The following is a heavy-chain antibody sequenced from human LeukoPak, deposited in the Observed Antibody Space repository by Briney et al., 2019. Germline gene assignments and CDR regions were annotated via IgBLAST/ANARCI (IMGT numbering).Heavy chain of an antibody. CDR2: MNPNSGNT. J-gene: IGHJ6*03. V-gene: IGHV1-8*01. D-gene: IGHD6-19*01. CDR1: GYTFTSYD. Sequence: ASVKVSCKASGYTFTSYDINWVRQATGQGLVWMGWMNPNSGNTGYAQKLQGRVTMTRNTSISTAYMELSSLRSEDTAVYYCARVGYSSGWYGYYYYYYMDVWGKGTTVTVSS. CDR3: ARVGYSSGWYGYYYYYYMDV.